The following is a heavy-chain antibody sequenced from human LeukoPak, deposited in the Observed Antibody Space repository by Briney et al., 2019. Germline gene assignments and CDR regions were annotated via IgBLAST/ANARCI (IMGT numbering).Heavy chain of an antibody. V-gene: IGHV1-69*04. Sequence: GASVKVSCKASGGAFSSYAISWVRQAPGQGLEWMGRIIPILGIANYAQKFQGRVTITADKSTSTAYMELSSLRSEDTAVYYCASGPSLGTTHPYFDYWGQGNLVTVSS. CDR3: ASGPSLGTTHPYFDY. CDR2: IIPILGIA. CDR1: GGAFSSYA. J-gene: IGHJ4*02. D-gene: IGHD2-15*01.